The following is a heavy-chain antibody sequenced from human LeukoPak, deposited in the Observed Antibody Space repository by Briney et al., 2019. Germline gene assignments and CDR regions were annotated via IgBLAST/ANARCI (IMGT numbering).Heavy chain of an antibody. CDR1: GFTFSDYY. J-gene: IGHJ3*02. CDR2: ISSRGSTI. D-gene: IGHD3-3*01. V-gene: IGHV3-11*04. CDR3: ASGLRFLEWLGAFDI. Sequence: GGSLRLSCAASGFTFSDYYMGWIRQAPGKGLEWVSYISSRGSTIYYADSVKGRFTISRDNAKNSLYLQMNRLRAEDTAVYYCASGLRFLEWLGAFDIWGQGTMVTVSS.